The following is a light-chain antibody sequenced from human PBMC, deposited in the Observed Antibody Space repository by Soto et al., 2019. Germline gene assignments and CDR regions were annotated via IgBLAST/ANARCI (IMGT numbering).Light chain of an antibody. CDR3: QQSYTTPVT. V-gene: IGKV1-39*01. CDR2: AAS. CDR1: QSIRNF. J-gene: IGKJ3*01. Sequence: DIPMTQSPSSLSASVGDRVTITCRASQSIRNFLNWYQQKPGKAPKLLISAASSFQGGVPSRFSGSGSGTDFTLTIRSLQPEDFATYYCQQSYTTPVTFGPGAKVDIK.